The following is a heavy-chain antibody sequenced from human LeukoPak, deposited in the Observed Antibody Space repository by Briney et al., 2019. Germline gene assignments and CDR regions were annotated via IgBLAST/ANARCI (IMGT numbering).Heavy chain of an antibody. Sequence: GGSLRLSCAASGFTFSSYWMHWVRQAPGKGLVWVSRINSDGSSTSYADSVRGRFTISRDNAKNTLYLQMNSLRAEDTAVYYCARADILTGYYYYYGMDVWGQGTTVTVSS. D-gene: IGHD3-9*01. CDR1: GFTFSSYW. CDR2: INSDGSST. V-gene: IGHV3-74*01. CDR3: ARADILTGYYYYYGMDV. J-gene: IGHJ6*02.